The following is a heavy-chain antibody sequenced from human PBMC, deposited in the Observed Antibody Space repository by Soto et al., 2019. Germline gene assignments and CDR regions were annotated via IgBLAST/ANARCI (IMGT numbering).Heavy chain of an antibody. Sequence: QVQLVQSGAEVKKPGSSVKVSCKASGGTFSSYTISWVLQAPGQGLEWMGRIIPILGIANYAQKFQGRVTITADKSTSTAYMELSSLRSEDTAVYYCARIVGATYYGMDVWGQGTTVTVSS. D-gene: IGHD1-26*01. CDR2: IIPILGIA. J-gene: IGHJ6*02. CDR3: ARIVGATYYGMDV. V-gene: IGHV1-69*02. CDR1: GGTFSSYT.